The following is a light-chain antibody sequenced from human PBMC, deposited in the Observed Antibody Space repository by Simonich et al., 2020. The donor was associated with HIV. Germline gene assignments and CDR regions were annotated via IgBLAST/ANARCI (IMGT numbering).Light chain of an antibody. CDR2: DVS. J-gene: IGLJ3*02. V-gene: IGLV2-14*03. CDR1: SSDIGDYNF. CDR3: SSYTSSSTLV. Sequence: QSALTQPASVSGSPGQSITISCTGTSSDIGDYNFVSWYQQPPGKAPKLMIYDVSKRPSGVSNRFSGSKSGNTASLTISGLLAEDEADYYCSSYTSSSTLVFGGGTKLTVL.